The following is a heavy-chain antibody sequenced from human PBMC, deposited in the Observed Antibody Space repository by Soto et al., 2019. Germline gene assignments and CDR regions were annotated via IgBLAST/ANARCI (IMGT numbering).Heavy chain of an antibody. CDR3: VREKAARFLAGGMDV. V-gene: IGHV1-24*01. CDR1: GYTLTEFS. CDR2: FDPEDGET. J-gene: IGHJ6*02. Sequence: ASVKVSCKVSGYTLTEFSMHWVLQAPVKGLEWMGGFDPEDGETIYAQKFQGRVTMTEDTSTDTAYMELSSLRVEDTAIYYCVREKAARFLAGGMDVWGQGTTVTVS. D-gene: IGHD6-6*01.